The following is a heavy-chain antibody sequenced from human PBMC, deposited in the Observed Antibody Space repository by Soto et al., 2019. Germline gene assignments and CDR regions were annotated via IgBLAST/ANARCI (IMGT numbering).Heavy chain of an antibody. D-gene: IGHD6-13*01. CDR3: TTDTDSSSWSYYYYGMDV. J-gene: IGHJ6*02. V-gene: IGHV3-15*07. Sequence: PGGSLRLSCAASGFTFSNAWMNWVRQAPGKGLEWVGRIKSKTDGGTTDYAAPVKGRFTISRDDSKNTLYLQMNSLKTEDTAVYYCTTDTDSSSWSYYYYGMDVWGQGTTVTVSS. CDR2: IKSKTDGGTT. CDR1: GFTFSNAW.